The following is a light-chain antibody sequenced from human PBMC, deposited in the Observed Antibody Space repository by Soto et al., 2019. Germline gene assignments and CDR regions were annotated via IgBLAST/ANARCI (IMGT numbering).Light chain of an antibody. CDR2: GNI. CDR1: SSNIGAGYD. CDR3: QSYDSSLTVV. Sequence: QSVLTQPPSVSGAPGQRVTISCTGISSNIGAGYDVHWYQQVPGTAPKLLIYGNINRPSGVPDRFSGSKSGTSASLAITGLQADDEADYYCQSYDSSLTVVFGGRTKLTVL. V-gene: IGLV1-40*01. J-gene: IGLJ2*01.